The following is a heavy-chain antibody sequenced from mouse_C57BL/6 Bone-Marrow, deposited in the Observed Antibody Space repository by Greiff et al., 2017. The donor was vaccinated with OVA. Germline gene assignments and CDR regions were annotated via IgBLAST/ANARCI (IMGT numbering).Heavy chain of an antibody. CDR1: GYTFTSYW. J-gene: IGHJ3*01. V-gene: IGHV1-52*01. CDR3: TRYHPPFAY. Sequence: QVQLKQPGAELVRPGSSVKLSCKASGYTFTSYWMHWVKQRPIQGLEWIGNIDPSDSETHYNQKFKDKATLTVDKSSSTAYMELRSLTSEDSAVYYCTRYHPPFAYWGQGTLVTVSA. CDR2: IDPSDSET.